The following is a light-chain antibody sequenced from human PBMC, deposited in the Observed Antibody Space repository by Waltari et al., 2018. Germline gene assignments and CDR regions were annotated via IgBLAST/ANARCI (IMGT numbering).Light chain of an antibody. Sequence: EIVLTQSPGTLSLSHGERATLSCRASQSVSSSYLAWNQQKPGQAPRLLIYGASSRATGIPDRFSGSGSGTDFTLTISRLEPEDFAVYYCQEYGSSTGLTFGGGTKVEIK. V-gene: IGKV3-20*01. J-gene: IGKJ4*01. CDR2: GAS. CDR3: QEYGSSTGLT. CDR1: QSVSSSY.